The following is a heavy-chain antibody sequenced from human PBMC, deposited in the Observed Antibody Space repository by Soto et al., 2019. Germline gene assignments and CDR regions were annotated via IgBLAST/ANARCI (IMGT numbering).Heavy chain of an antibody. D-gene: IGHD3-10*01. CDR1: QFTFSAYS. Sequence: EVKLLVSGGGLIQPRGSLRLSCAASQFTFSAYSMTWVRQAPGKGREWVSFISETGAIPAYADSVKGRFTISRDKSKNTPFLEMNSLRPEDTAIYYCVKGGWLDYWGQGTLVTVSS. CDR2: ISETGAIP. J-gene: IGHJ4*02. CDR3: VKGGWLDY. V-gene: IGHV3-23*01.